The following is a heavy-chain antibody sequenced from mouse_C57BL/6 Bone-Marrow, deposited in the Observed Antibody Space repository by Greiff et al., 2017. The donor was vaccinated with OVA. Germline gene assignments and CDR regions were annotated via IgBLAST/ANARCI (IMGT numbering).Heavy chain of an antibody. D-gene: IGHD1-1*02. Sequence: QVQLKQSGAELVMPGASVKLSCKASGYTFTSYWMHWVKQRPGQGLEWIGEIDPSDSYTNYNQKFKGKSTLTVDKSSSTAYMQLSSLTSEDSAVYYCARKGGKDDYWGQGTTLTVSS. CDR3: ARKGGKDDY. V-gene: IGHV1-69*01. CDR2: IDPSDSYT. J-gene: IGHJ2*01. CDR1: GYTFTSYW.